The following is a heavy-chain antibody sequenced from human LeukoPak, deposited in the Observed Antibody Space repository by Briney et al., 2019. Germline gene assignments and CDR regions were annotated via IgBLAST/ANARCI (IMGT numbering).Heavy chain of an antibody. CDR2: IYHSGNT. CDR1: GYSISSGFY. V-gene: IGHV4-38-2*02. J-gene: IGHJ4*02. D-gene: IGHD3-22*01. CDR3: ARHAGIVVVRGFDY. Sequence: PSGTLSLTCTVSGYSISSGFYWGWSRQPPGKRREWIGSIYHSGNTYYNPSLKSRVTISADTSKNQYSLRLSSVTAADAAVYYCARHAGIVVVRGFDYWGQGTLATVSS.